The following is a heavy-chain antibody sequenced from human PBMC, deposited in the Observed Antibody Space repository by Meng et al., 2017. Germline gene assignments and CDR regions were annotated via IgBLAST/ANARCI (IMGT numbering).Heavy chain of an antibody. CDR1: GGSISSSSYY. J-gene: IGHJ5*02. V-gene: IGHV4-39*07. D-gene: IGHD2-15*01. CDR3: ARGRVVNWFDP. CDR2: IYYSGST. Sequence: QLQLQESGPGRVKPSETLSPTCTVSGGSISSSSYYWGWIRQPPGKGLEWIGSIYYSGSTYYNPSLKSRVTISVDTSKNQFSLKLSSVTAADTAVYYCARGRVVNWFDPWGQGTLVTVSS.